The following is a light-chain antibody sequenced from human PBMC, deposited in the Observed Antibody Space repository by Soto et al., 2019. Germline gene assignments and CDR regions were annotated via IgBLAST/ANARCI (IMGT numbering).Light chain of an antibody. CDR1: QSISSY. J-gene: IGKJ5*01. CDR3: QQSYSTPIT. V-gene: IGKV1-39*01. Sequence: DVQMTQSPSSLSASVGDRVTITSRASQSISSYLNWYQQKLGKAPKLMSYAASSLQSGVPSRFSGSGSGTDFTLTISSLQPEDFATYYCQQSYSTPITFGQGTRLEIK. CDR2: AAS.